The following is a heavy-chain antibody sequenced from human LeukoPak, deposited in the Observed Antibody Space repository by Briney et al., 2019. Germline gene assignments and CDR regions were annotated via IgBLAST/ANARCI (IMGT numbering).Heavy chain of an antibody. CDR2: ISHDGIAK. V-gene: IGHV3-30*18. CDR1: GFTFSTFG. J-gene: IGHJ4*02. Sequence: PGMSLRLSCAASGFTFSTFGIHCVLQTPGKGLEWVAVISHDGIAKFHADSAKGRFPISTDNSKNTPYLQMNSPTVEETAVYYCAKEVRDFAGFDYWGQGTMVTVSS. D-gene: IGHD3/OR15-3a*01. CDR3: AKEVRDFAGFDY.